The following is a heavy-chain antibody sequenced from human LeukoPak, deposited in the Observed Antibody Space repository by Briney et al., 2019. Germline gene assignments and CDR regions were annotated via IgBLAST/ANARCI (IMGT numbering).Heavy chain of an antibody. J-gene: IGHJ2*01. Sequence: TGRSLRLSCAASGFTFSDYYMSWMRQAPGRGLEWGTYISKNGDHTNYADSLKGRFTTSRDNDKNSVYLQISSLRAEDAALYYCARGSGYFDIWGRGTRVTVTS. CDR1: GFTFSDYY. CDR2: ISKNGDHT. CDR3: ARGSGYFDI. V-gene: IGHV3-11*05.